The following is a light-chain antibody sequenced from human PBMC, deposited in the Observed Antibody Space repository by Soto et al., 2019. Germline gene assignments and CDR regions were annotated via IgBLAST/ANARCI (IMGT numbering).Light chain of an antibody. Sequence: EIVLTQSPGTLSLSPGERATLSCRASQSVSSSYLAWYQQKPGQAPRLLIYGASSRATGIPDRFSGSGSGTDFTLSISRLEAEDFAVYWCQQCDSSPQWTFGQGTKVE. CDR1: QSVSSSY. V-gene: IGKV3-20*01. CDR2: GAS. CDR3: QQCDSSPQWT. J-gene: IGKJ1*01.